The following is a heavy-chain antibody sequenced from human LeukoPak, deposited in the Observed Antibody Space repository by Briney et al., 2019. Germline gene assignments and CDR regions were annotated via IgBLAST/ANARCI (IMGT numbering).Heavy chain of an antibody. CDR2: ISGSSGSI. D-gene: IGHD6-19*01. CDR1: GFTFDDYA. V-gene: IGHV3-9*03. Sequence: AGGSLRLSCAASGFTFDDYAMHWVRQAPGKGLEWVSGISGSSGSIGYVDSVKGRFTISRDNAKNTLYLQMNSLRAEDMALYYCAKDMGPTVADTYMNAFDIWGQGTMVTVSS. CDR3: AKDMGPTVADTYMNAFDI. J-gene: IGHJ3*02.